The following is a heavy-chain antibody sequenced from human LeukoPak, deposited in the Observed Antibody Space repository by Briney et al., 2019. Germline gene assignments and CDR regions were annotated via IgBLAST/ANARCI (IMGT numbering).Heavy chain of an antibody. D-gene: IGHD2-21*01. J-gene: IGHJ4*02. CDR3: ARDSHSSWYFDY. CDR2: IYSGGST. CDR1: GFTVNSNY. Sequence: RAGGSLRLSGAASGFTVNSNYMSWVRQAPGKGLEWVSVIYSGGSTYYADSVKGRFTISRDNSKNTLFLQMNSLRAEDTAVYYCARDSHSSWYFDYWGQGTLVTVSS. V-gene: IGHV3-53*01.